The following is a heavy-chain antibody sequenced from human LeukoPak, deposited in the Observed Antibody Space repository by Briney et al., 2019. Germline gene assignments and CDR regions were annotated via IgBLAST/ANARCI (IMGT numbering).Heavy chain of an antibody. J-gene: IGHJ5*02. CDR3: ARGGLLRHWFDP. Sequence: LSETLSLTCAVYGGSFSGYYWSWIRQPPGKGLEWIGEINHSGSTNYNPSLKSRVTISVDTSKNQFSLKLSSVTAADTAVYYCARGGLLRHWFDPWGQGTLVTVSS. D-gene: IGHD3-16*01. CDR2: INHSGST. CDR1: GGSFSGYY. V-gene: IGHV4-34*01.